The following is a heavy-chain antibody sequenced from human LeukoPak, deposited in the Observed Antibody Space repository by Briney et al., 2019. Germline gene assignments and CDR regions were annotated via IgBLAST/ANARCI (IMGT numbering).Heavy chain of an antibody. CDR3: ARGVSYYYDNSGHPGWYFDL. CDR1: GFTFSSYA. Sequence: PGGSLRLSCAASGFTFSSYAMNWVRQAPGKRLEWVSAIRTTGDTHYPDSVKGRFAMSREDAKNSVHLQMNTLRAGDTAVYYCARGVSYYYDNSGHPGWYFDLWGRGTLVTVSS. CDR2: IRTTGDT. J-gene: IGHJ2*01. V-gene: IGHV3-13*01. D-gene: IGHD3-22*01.